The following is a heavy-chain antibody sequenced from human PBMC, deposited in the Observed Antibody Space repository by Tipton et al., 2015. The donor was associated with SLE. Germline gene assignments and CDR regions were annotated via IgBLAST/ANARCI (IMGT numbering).Heavy chain of an antibody. CDR1: GGSISSSSYY. CDR3: ARGRLVFPFDY. CDR2: IYYSGST. Sequence: TLSLTCTVSGGSISSSSYYWGWIRQPPGKGLEWIGSIYYSGSTYYNPSLKSRVTISVDTSKNQFSLNLSSVTAADSAVYYCARGRLVFPFDYWGQGTLVTVSS. D-gene: IGHD6-19*01. J-gene: IGHJ4*02. V-gene: IGHV4-39*07.